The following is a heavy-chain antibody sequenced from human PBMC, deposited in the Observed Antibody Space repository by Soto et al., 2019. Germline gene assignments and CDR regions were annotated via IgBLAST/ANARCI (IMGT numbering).Heavy chain of an antibody. J-gene: IGHJ4*02. CDR1: GFTFDDYA. CDR3: AKGPYYYDRSGYFDY. Sequence: GGSLRLSCAASGFTFDDYAMHWVRQAPGKGLEWVSLISGDGGSTYYADSVKGRFTISRDNSKNSLYLQMNSLRTEDTALYYCAKGPYYYDRSGYFDYWGQGTLVTVSS. D-gene: IGHD3-22*01. CDR2: ISGDGGST. V-gene: IGHV3-43*02.